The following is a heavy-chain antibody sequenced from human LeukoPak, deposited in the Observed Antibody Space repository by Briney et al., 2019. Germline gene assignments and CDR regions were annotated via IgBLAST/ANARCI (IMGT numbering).Heavy chain of an antibody. CDR1: GFTFDDYA. J-gene: IGHJ4*02. V-gene: IGHV3-9*01. Sequence: GRSLRLSCAASGFTFDDYAMHWVWQAPGKGLEWVSGISWNSGSIGYADSVKGRFTISRDNAKNSLYLQMNSLRAEDTALYYCAKGPRASPRYYFDYWGQGTLVTVSS. CDR2: ISWNSGSI. CDR3: AKGPRASPRYYFDY.